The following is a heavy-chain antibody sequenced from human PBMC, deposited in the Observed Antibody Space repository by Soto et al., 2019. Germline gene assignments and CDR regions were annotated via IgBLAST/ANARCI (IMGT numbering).Heavy chain of an antibody. V-gene: IGHV3-53*02. CDR3: AVGPWLLDF. CDR1: GFTVSSNF. CDR2: IYSRGDT. D-gene: IGHD1-26*01. J-gene: IGHJ4*02. Sequence: EVQLLESGGGLMQPGGSLRLSGAVSGFTVSSNFVSWVRQAPGKGLECVSLIYSRGDTDYADSVKGRFTISRDNSQNTLYLQMNSLRADDTAVYYCAVGPWLLDFWGQGTLVTVSS.